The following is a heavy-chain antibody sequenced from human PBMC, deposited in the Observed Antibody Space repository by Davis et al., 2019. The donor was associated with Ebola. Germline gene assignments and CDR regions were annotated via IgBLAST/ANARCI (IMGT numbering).Heavy chain of an antibody. CDR3: ARFSLYCSSTSCYLYYYYGMDV. V-gene: IGHV4-34*01. CDR1: GGSMSSYY. J-gene: IGHJ6*02. D-gene: IGHD2-2*01. CDR2: INHSGST. Sequence: GSLRLSCTVSGGSMSSYYWSWIRQPPGKGLEWIGEINHSGSTNYNPSLKSRVTISVDTSKNQFSLKLSSVTAADTAVYYCARFSLYCSSTSCYLYYYYGMDVWGQGTTVTVSS.